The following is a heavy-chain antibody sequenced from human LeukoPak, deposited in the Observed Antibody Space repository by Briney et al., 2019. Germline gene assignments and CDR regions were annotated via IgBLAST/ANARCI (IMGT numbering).Heavy chain of an antibody. Sequence: GESLKISCKGSGYSFTSYWIGWVRQMPGKGLEWMGIIYPGDSDTRYSPSFQGQVTISADKSISTAYLQWSSLTASDTAMYYCARRDLWFGRGWAFDYWGQGTLVTVSS. V-gene: IGHV5-51*01. CDR3: ARRDLWFGRGWAFDY. CDR1: GYSFTSYW. D-gene: IGHD3-10*01. J-gene: IGHJ4*02. CDR2: IYPGDSDT.